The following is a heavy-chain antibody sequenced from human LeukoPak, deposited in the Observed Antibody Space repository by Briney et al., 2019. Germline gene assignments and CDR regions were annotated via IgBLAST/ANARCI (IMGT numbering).Heavy chain of an antibody. D-gene: IGHD6-19*01. V-gene: IGHV4-59*01. Sequence: SETLSLTCTVSGGSISSYYWSWIRQPPGKGLKWIGYIYYSGSTNYNPSLKSRVTISVDTSKNQFSLKLSSVTAADTAVYYCARDRIAVAGTGAGKSHERVFDYWGQGTLVTVSS. CDR2: IYYSGST. J-gene: IGHJ4*02. CDR1: GGSISSYY. CDR3: ARDRIAVAGTGAGKSHERVFDY.